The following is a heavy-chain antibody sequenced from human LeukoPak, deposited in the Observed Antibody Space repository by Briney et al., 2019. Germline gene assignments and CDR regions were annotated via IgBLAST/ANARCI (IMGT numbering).Heavy chain of an antibody. CDR2: ISGSGGGT. CDR1: GFTFSNYA. J-gene: IGHJ4*02. Sequence: GGSLRLSCAASGFTFSNYAMSWVRQAPGKGLEWVSAISGSGGGTYYADSVKGRFAISRDNSGNTLHLQMKSLRAEDTAIYYCAKSRARREGSSGSIDYWGQGTLVTVSS. CDR3: AKSRARREGSSGSIDY. V-gene: IGHV3-23*01. D-gene: IGHD3-22*01.